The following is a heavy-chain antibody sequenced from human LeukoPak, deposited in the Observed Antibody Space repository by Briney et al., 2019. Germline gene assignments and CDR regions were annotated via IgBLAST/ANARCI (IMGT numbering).Heavy chain of an antibody. J-gene: IGHJ4*02. CDR3: ARHPNSNWDY. Sequence: GRSLRLSCAASGFTFSSYGMHWVHQAPGKGLEWVAVIWYDGSNKYYADSVKGRSTISRDNSKNTLYLQMNSLRAEDTAVYYCARHPNSNWDYWGQGTLVTVSS. CDR1: GFTFSSYG. D-gene: IGHD6-13*01. V-gene: IGHV3-33*01. CDR2: IWYDGSNK.